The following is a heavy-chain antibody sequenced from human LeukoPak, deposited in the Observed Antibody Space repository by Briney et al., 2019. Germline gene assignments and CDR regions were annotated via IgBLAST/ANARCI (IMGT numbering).Heavy chain of an antibody. J-gene: IGHJ6*04. CDR1: GFTFDDYA. D-gene: IGHD5-12*01. Sequence: GGSLRLSCAASGFTFDDYAMHWVRQAPGKGLEWVSLISWDGGSTYYADSVKGRFTISRDNSRHTLYLQMNSLGAEDAALYYCAKDKEYSGFGPILSGYYYGMDVWGKGTTVTVSS. CDR2: ISWDGGST. CDR3: AKDKEYSGFGPILSGYYYGMDV. V-gene: IGHV3-43D*04.